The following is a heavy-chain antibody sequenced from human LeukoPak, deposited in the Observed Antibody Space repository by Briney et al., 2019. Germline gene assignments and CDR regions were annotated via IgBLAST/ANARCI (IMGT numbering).Heavy chain of an antibody. J-gene: IGHJ4*02. CDR2: ISASGRNT. CDR3: AKGSAGSDY. CDR1: GFTFSSYA. V-gene: IGHV3-23*01. Sequence: GGSLRLSCAASGFTFSSYAMSWVRQAPGKGLEWVSGISASGRNTYYADSVKGRFTISRDNSRNTLYVQMNNLRAEDTAVYYCAKGSAGSDYWGQGTLVTVSS.